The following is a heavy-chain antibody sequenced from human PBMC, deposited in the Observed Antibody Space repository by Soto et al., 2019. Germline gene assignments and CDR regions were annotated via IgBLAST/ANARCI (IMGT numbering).Heavy chain of an antibody. V-gene: IGHV3-23*01. CDR1: GFTFSSYA. Sequence: EVQLLESGGDLVQPGGSLRLSCAASGFTFSSYAMSWVRQAPGKGLEWVSAISGSGGSTYYADSVKGRFTISRDNSKNTLYLQMNSLRAEDTAVYYCAKKVEYYGSGSYYNYWGQGTLVTVSS. J-gene: IGHJ4*02. CDR2: ISGSGGST. CDR3: AKKVEYYGSGSYYNY. D-gene: IGHD3-10*01.